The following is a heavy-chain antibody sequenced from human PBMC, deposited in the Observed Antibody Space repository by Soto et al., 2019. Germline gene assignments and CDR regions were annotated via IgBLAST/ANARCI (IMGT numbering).Heavy chain of an antibody. CDR2: IVVGSGNT. J-gene: IGHJ4*02. Sequence: SVKVSCKASGFTFTSSAVQWVRQARGQRLEWIGWIVVGSGNTNYAQKFQERVTITRDMSTSTAYMELSSLRSEDTAVYYCARGWEWLVSYFDYWGQGTLVTVSS. CDR1: GFTFTSSA. V-gene: IGHV1-58*01. CDR3: ARGWEWLVSYFDY. D-gene: IGHD6-19*01.